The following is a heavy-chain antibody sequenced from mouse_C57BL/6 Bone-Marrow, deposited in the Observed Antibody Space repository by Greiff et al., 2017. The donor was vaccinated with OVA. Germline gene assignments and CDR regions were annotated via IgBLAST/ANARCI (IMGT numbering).Heavy chain of an antibody. D-gene: IGHD2-10*02. Sequence: EVKVEESGGGLVKPGGSLKLSCAASGFTFSSYAMSWVRQTPEKRLEWVATISDGGSYTYYPDNVKGRFTIARDNAKNNLYLQMSQLKSEDTAMYYCARDGYGNYGYWGQGTTLTVSS. CDR2: ISDGGSYT. CDR3: ARDGYGNYGY. J-gene: IGHJ2*01. CDR1: GFTFSSYA. V-gene: IGHV5-4*01.